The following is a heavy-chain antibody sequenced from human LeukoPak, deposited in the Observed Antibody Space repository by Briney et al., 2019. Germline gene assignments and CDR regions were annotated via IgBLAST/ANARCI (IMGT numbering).Heavy chain of an antibody. Sequence: ASVKVSCKASGGIFISYTINWMRQGPGQGLEWMGRIISIHGTTHYSQKFQDGVTITADKSTGTAYMELSSLRPEDTGVYYCALNDNRMVAASGVFNIWGQGTMVTVSS. V-gene: IGHV1-69*08. D-gene: IGHD2-15*01. CDR1: GGIFISYT. CDR3: ALNDNRMVAASGVFNI. J-gene: IGHJ3*02. CDR2: IISIHGTT.